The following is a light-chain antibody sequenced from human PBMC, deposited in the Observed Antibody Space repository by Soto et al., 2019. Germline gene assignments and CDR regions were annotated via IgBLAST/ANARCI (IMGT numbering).Light chain of an antibody. V-gene: IGLV2-8*01. J-gene: IGLJ2*01. CDR2: EDT. Sequence: QSALTQPPSAPGSPGQSVTISCTGTSSDVGGYNSVSWYQQYPGKAPKLMIYEDTKRPSGVPDRFSGSKSGNTASLTVSGLQAEDEADYYCSSYGGNDNLLFGGGTKVTVL. CDR3: SSYGGNDNLL. CDR1: SSDVGGYNS.